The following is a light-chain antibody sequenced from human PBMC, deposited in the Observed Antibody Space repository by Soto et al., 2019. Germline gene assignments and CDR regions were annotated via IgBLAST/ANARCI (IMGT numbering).Light chain of an antibody. V-gene: IGKV3-20*01. Sequence: EIVMTQSPATLSVSPGERATLSCRASQSVRSSLAWYQQKPGQAPRLLIYDASNRATGIPDRFSGSGSGTDFTLTISRLEPEDFAVYYCQQYGSSGTFGQGTKVDIK. J-gene: IGKJ1*01. CDR2: DAS. CDR3: QQYGSSGT. CDR1: QSVRSS.